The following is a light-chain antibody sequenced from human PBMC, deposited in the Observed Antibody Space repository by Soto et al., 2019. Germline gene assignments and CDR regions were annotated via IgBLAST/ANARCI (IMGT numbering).Light chain of an antibody. V-gene: IGKV1-5*01. Sequence: DIQMTQSPSTLSASVGDRVTITCRAIQSISSWLAWYQQKPGKAPKLLIYDASSLESGVPSRFSGSGSGTEFTLTISSLQPEDFATYYCQQYNAYPWTFGQGTKVDIK. CDR3: QQYNAYPWT. CDR2: DAS. J-gene: IGKJ1*01. CDR1: QSISSW.